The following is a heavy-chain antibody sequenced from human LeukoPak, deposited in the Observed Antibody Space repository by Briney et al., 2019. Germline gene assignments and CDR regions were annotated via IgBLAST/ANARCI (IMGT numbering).Heavy chain of an antibody. CDR2: MNPNSGNT. J-gene: IGHJ3*02. CDR1: GYTFTGYY. CDR3: ARVWTGYYNRHDAFDI. V-gene: IGHV1-8*02. Sequence: ASVKVSCKASGYTFTGYYMHWVRQATGQGLEWMGWMNPNSGNTGYAQKFQGRVTMTRNTSISTAYMELSSLRSEDTAVYYCARVWTGYYNRHDAFDIWGQGTMVTVSS. D-gene: IGHD3/OR15-3a*01.